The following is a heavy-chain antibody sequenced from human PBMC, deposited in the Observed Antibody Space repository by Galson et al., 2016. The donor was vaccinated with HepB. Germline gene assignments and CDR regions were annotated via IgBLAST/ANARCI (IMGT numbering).Heavy chain of an antibody. CDR3: ARGDVAIVARFLDY. V-gene: IGHV1-69*06. CDR2: ITPIFGTA. D-gene: IGHD3-16*02. J-gene: IGHJ4*02. Sequence: SVKVSCKASGGTFSSYAISWVRQAPGQGLECMGAITPIFGTADSAQKVKGRVTITADNSTSTSYMELSSLRSEDTAVYYCARGDVAIVARFLDYWGQGTLVTVSS. CDR1: GGTFSSYA.